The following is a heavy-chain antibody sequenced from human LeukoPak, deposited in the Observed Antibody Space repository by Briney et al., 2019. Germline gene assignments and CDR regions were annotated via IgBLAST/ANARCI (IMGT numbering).Heavy chain of an antibody. CDR2: INPNSGGT. D-gene: IGHD4-17*01. J-gene: IGHJ6*02. CDR1: GDTFTGYY. Sequence: GASVKVSCKASGDTFTGYYMHWVRQAPGQGLEWMGWINPNSGGTNYAQKFQGRVTMTRDTSISTAYMELSRLRSDDTAVYYCARESENGDDPYYYGMDVWGQGTTVTVSS. CDR3: ARESENGDDPYYYGMDV. V-gene: IGHV1-2*02.